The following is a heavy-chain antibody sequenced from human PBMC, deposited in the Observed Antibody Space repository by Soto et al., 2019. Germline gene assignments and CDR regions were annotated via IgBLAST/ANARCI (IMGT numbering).Heavy chain of an antibody. CDR3: ARLHCSSTSCYSSSDWSFDY. J-gene: IGHJ4*02. CDR2: INAGNGNT. D-gene: IGHD2-2*02. CDR1: GYTFTSYA. Sequence: ASVKVSCKASGYTFTSYAMHWVRQAPGQRLEWMGWINAGNGNTKYSQKFQGRVTITRDTSASTAYMELSSLRSEDTAVYYCARLHCSSTSCYSSSDWSFDYWAQGTLVTVSS. V-gene: IGHV1-3*01.